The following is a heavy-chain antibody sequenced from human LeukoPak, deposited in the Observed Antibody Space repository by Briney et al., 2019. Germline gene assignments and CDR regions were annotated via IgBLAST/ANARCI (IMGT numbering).Heavy chain of an antibody. D-gene: IGHD3-9*01. V-gene: IGHV3-48*03. CDR1: GFIFSSYE. J-gene: IGHJ4*02. Sequence: GGSLRLSCAASGFIFSSYEMNWVRQAPGKGLEWVSYISSSGSTIYYADSVKGRFTISRANANTSLYLQMNSLIAEDRAVYYCAGGGGGVRYFDLLSEFEYWGQGPLVTVSS. CDR2: ISSSGSTI. CDR3: AGGGGGVRYFDLLSEFEY.